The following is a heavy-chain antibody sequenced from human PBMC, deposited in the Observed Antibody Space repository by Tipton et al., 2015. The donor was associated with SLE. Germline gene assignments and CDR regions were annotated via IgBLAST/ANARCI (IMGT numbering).Heavy chain of an antibody. CDR3: ARGYSSSWLYYYGMDV. CDR2: INHNGST. J-gene: IGHJ6*02. D-gene: IGHD6-13*01. CDR1: GGSISSAFHY. Sequence: TLSLTCTVSGGSISSAFHYWSWIRQPPGKGLEWIGEINHNGSTNYNPSLKSRVTISVDTSKNQFSLKLRSVTAADTAVYYCARGYSSSWLYYYGMDVWGQGTTVTVSS. V-gene: IGHV4-34*01.